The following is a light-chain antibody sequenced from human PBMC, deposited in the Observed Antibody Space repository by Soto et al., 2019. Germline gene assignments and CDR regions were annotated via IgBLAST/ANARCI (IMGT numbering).Light chain of an antibody. CDR2: GAS. J-gene: IGKJ5*01. CDR3: QQRSNLPPT. Sequence: EIVLTQSPATLSLSPGERATLSCRASQSVRSYLAWYQQKPGQAPRLLIYGASNSATGIPARFSGSGSGTDFTLTISSLEPEDFAVYYCQQRSNLPPTFGQGTRLVFK. CDR1: QSVRSY. V-gene: IGKV3-11*01.